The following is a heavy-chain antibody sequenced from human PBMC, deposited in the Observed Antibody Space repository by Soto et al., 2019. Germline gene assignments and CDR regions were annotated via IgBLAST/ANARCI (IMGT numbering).Heavy chain of an antibody. J-gene: IGHJ4*02. CDR3: ASPASAAAGTHY. CDR2: IYYSGST. V-gene: IGHV4-39*01. D-gene: IGHD6-13*01. Sequence: PSETLSLTCTVSGGSISSSSYYWGWIRQPPGKGLEWIGSIYYSGSTYYNPSLKSRVTISVDTSKNQFSLKLSSVTAADTAVYYCASPASAAAGTHYWGQGTLVTVSS. CDR1: GGSISSSSYY.